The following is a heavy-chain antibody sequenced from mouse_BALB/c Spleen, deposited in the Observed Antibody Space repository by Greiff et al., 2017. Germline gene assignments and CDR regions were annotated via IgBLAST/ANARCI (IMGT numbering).Heavy chain of an antibody. CDR3: ARGKYGNPLAMDY. J-gene: IGHJ4*01. D-gene: IGHD2-10*02. CDR2: VNPYNGAT. Sequence: VHVKQSGPELVKPGASVKISCKASGYSFTGYYMHWVKQSHVQSLEWIGRVNPYNGATSYNQNFKDKASLTVDMSSNTAYMELHSLTSEDSAVYYCARGKYGNPLAMDYWGQGTSVTVSS. CDR1: GYSFTGYY. V-gene: IGHV1-31*01.